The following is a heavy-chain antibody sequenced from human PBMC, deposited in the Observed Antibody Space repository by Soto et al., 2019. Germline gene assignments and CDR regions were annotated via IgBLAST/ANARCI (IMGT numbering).Heavy chain of an antibody. CDR1: GFTFSSYA. Sequence: SLRLSCAASGFTFSSYAMSWVRQAPGKGLEWVSSINRNDGSTYYADSVKGRFTISRDNSKNTLSLQMNSLRAEDTAVYYCAKNYSFDYWGQGTLVTVSS. V-gene: IGHV3-23*01. CDR3: AKNYSFDY. CDR2: INRNDGST. J-gene: IGHJ4*02.